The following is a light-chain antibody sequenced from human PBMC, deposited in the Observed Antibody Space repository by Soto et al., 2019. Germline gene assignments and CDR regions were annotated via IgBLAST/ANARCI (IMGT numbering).Light chain of an antibody. CDR1: QSVSGN. V-gene: IGKV3-15*01. Sequence: EIVMTQSPATLSVSPGERATLSCRASQSVSGNLAWYQQKPGQAPRLLIYGASTRATGIPARFSGGGSGTEFTLTISRLQSEEFAVYYCQQYNNWPLTFGPGTKVDIK. J-gene: IGKJ3*01. CDR3: QQYNNWPLT. CDR2: GAS.